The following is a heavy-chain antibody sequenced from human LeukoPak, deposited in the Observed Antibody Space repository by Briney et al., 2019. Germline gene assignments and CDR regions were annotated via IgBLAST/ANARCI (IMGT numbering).Heavy chain of an antibody. D-gene: IGHD4-17*01. CDR2: IYYSGST. J-gene: IGHJ4*02. V-gene: IGHV4-59*01. CDR3: ASGYYGTRTLAFDY. CDR1: SGSIGSYY. Sequence: SETLSLTCTVSSGSIGSYYWSWIRQPPGKGLEWIGYIYYSGSTNYNPSLKSRVTISVDTSKNQFSLKLSSVTAADTAVYYCASGYYGTRTLAFDYWGQGTLVTVSS.